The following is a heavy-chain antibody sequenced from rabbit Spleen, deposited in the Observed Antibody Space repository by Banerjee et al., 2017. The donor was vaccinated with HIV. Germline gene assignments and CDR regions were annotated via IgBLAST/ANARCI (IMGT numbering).Heavy chain of an antibody. Sequence: QEQLEESGGDLVKPEGSLTLTCTASGFSFSSSYWICWVRQAPGKGLEWIACIYADSSTFPYYPSWAKGPFHNSKISSTPVTLQMTSLTAADTATYFCARRNIGNYGNYAGAYNLWGPGTLVTVS. CDR3: ARRNIGNYGNYAGAYNL. V-gene: IGHV1S45*01. D-gene: IGHD4-2*01. CDR2: IYADSSTFP. J-gene: IGHJ4*01. CDR1: GFSFSSSYW.